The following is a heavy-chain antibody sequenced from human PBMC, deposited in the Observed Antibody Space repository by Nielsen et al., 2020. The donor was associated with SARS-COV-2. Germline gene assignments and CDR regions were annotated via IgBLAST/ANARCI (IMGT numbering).Heavy chain of an antibody. CDR2: ISSSSSTI. V-gene: IGHV3-48*04. CDR1: GFTFRSYS. Sequence: GESLKISCAASGFTFRSYSMNWVRQAPGKGLEWVSYISSSSSTIYYADSVKGRFTISRDNAKNSLYLQMNSLRAEDTAVYYCARGRSSTWGQGTLVTVSS. D-gene: IGHD2/OR15-2a*01. CDR3: ARGRSST. J-gene: IGHJ5*02.